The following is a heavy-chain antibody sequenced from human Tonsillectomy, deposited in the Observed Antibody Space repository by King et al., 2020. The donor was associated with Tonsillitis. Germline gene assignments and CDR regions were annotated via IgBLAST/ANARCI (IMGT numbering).Heavy chain of an antibody. D-gene: IGHD2-15*01. Sequence: LQLQESGPGLVKPSQTLSLTCTVSGGSISSGSYYWRWIRQPAGKGLEWIGRIYTSGSTNYNPSLKSRVTISVDTSKNQFSLKLSSVTAADTAVYYCARVRSGYYYYYYMDVWGKGTTVTVSS. J-gene: IGHJ6*03. CDR1: GGSISSGSYY. V-gene: IGHV4-61*02. CDR3: ARVRSGYYYYYYMDV. CDR2: IYTSGST.